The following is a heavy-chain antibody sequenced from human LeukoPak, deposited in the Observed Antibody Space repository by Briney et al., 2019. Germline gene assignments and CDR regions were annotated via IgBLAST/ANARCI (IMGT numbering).Heavy chain of an antibody. CDR2: IRYDGSNK. CDR1: GFTFSSYG. V-gene: IGHV3-30*02. J-gene: IGHJ4*02. Sequence: PGGSLRLSCAASGFTFSSYGMHWVRQAPGKGLEWVTFIRYDGSNKYYGDSVKGRFTVSRDNSKNTLYLQMNSLRAEDTAVYYCAKEKGYYDSRGYFDYRGQGTLVTVSS. CDR3: AKEKGYYDSRGYFDY. D-gene: IGHD3-22*01.